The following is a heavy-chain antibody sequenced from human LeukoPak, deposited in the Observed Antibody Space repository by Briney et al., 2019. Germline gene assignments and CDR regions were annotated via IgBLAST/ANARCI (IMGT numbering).Heavy chain of an antibody. CDR1: GFTVSSNS. D-gene: IGHD4/OR15-4a*01. CDR3: AKDQVRPHYYYMDV. J-gene: IGHJ6*03. V-gene: IGHV3-66*03. CDR2: IYSDNT. Sequence: GGSLRLSCTVSGFTVSSNSMSWVRQAPGKGLEWVSFIYSDNTHYSDSVKGRFTISGDNSKNTLYLQMSSLRAGDTAVYYCAKDQVRPHYYYMDVWGKGTTVTVSS.